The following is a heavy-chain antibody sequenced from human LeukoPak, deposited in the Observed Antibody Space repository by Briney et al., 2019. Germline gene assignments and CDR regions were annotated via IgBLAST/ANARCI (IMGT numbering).Heavy chain of an antibody. J-gene: IGHJ6*02. CDR2: INDSGST. V-gene: IGHV4-34*01. CDR3: ARDRFTTATFRNNYYGMDV. CDR1: GGSFSGYY. Sequence: KPSETLSLTCAVYGGSFSGYYWRWIWLRQPPGEGLEWIGEINDSGSTNSKPSLKSRVTISLDTSKNQFSLKLSSVAAADTAVYYCARDRFTTATFRNNYYGMDVWGQGTTVTVSS. D-gene: IGHD2-15*01.